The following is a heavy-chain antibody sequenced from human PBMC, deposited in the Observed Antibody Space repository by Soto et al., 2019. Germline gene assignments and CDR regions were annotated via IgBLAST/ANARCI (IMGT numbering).Heavy chain of an antibody. CDR1: GYTFTEYG. D-gene: IGHD6-13*01. V-gene: IGHV1-18*01. CDR2: ISTYNDNT. Sequence: QVQLVQSGAEVKKPGASVKVSCKASGYTFTEYGISWVRQAPGQGLEWMGWISTYNDNTNYAQKLQGRVAMTTDTSTSTAYMELRSLRSDDTAVYYCARDPGYSSNWDEAFDICGQGTMVTVSS. J-gene: IGHJ3*02. CDR3: ARDPGYSSNWDEAFDI.